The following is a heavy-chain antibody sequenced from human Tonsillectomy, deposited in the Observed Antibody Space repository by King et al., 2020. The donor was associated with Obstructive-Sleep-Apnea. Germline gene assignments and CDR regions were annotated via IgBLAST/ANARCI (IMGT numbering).Heavy chain of an antibody. CDR2: ISSSGSTI. D-gene: IGHD1-26*01. CDR3: ARVPFDLVGAYNYYYYGMDV. V-gene: IGHV3-11*01. J-gene: IGHJ6*02. Sequence: VQLVESGGGLVKPGGSLRLSCSASGCTFSDYYMSWIRPAPGKGLEWGSYISSSGSTIFYADSLRGRFTLSRDNAKNALYLQMNSLRSEDTAVYYCARVPFDLVGAYNYYYYGMDVWGQGTTVTVSS. CDR1: GCTFSDYY.